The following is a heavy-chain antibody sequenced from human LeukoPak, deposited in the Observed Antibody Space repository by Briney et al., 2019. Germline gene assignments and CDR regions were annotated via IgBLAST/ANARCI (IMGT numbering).Heavy chain of an antibody. J-gene: IGHJ4*02. CDR2: ISVYNVNT. CDR3: ARDYSGYDGFDY. Sequence: ASVKVSCKASGYTFTSYGISWVRQAPGQGLEWMGWISVYNVNTNYAQKLQGRVTMTTDTSTSTVYMELRSLRSDDTAVYYCARDYSGYDGFDYWGQGTLVSVSS. CDR1: GYTFTSYG. D-gene: IGHD5-12*01. V-gene: IGHV1-18*01.